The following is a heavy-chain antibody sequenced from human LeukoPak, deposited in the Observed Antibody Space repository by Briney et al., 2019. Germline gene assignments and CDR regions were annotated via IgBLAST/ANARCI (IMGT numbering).Heavy chain of an antibody. CDR1: GGTFSSYA. CDR3: ARGDDYVWGSYRYFDY. D-gene: IGHD3-16*02. CDR2: IVPIFGTA. J-gene: IGHJ4*02. Sequence: SVKVSCKASGGTFSSYAISWVRQAPGQGLEWMGGIVPIFGTANYAQKFQGRVTITADESTSTAYMELSSLRSEDTAVYYCARGDDYVWGSYRYFDYWGQGTLVAVSS. V-gene: IGHV1-69*01.